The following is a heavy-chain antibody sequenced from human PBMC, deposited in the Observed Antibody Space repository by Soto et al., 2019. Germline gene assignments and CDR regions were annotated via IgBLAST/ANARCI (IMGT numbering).Heavy chain of an antibody. D-gene: IGHD3-10*02. CDR1: GFTFSSYW. V-gene: IGHV3-7*03. Sequence: EVQLVESGGGLVQPGGSLRLSCAASGFTFSSYWMSWVRQAPVKGLEWVANIKQDGSEKYYVDSVKGRFTISRDNAKNALYLQMNSIRSVDTAVYYCARDHEADVHPDGMGVWGQGTTIT. CDR3: ARDHEADVHPDGMGV. J-gene: IGHJ6*02. CDR2: IKQDGSEK.